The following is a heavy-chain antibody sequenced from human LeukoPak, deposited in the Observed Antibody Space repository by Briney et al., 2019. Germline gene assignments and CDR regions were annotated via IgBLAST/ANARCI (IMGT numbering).Heavy chain of an antibody. CDR2: IYTSGST. V-gene: IGHV4-4*07. CDR3: ARDCSSTSCYTASFDY. CDR1: GGSISSYY. D-gene: IGHD2-2*02. J-gene: IGHJ4*02. Sequence: SETLSLTCTVSGGSISSYYWSWLRQPAGKGLEWIGRIYTSGSTNYHPSLTSRVTMSIDTSKNQFSLKLSSVTAADTAVYYCARDCSSTSCYTASFDYWGQGTLVTVSS.